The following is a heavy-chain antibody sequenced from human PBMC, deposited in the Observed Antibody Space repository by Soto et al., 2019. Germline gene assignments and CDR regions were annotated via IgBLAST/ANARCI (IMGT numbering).Heavy chain of an antibody. Sequence: ASVKVSCKASGGTFSSYTISWVRQAPGQGLEWMGRIIPILGIANYAQKFQGRVTITADKSTSTAYMELSSLRSEDTAVYYCARPFLYDSSGLYRLDVWGQGTTVTVSS. CDR1: GGTFSSYT. V-gene: IGHV1-69*02. D-gene: IGHD3-22*01. J-gene: IGHJ6*02. CDR2: IIPILGIA. CDR3: ARPFLYDSSGLYRLDV.